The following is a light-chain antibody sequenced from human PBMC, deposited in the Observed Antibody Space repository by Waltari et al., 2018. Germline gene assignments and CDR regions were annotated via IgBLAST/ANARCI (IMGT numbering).Light chain of an antibody. Sequence: EIVLTQSPATLSLSPGERATLSCRASQSFRSYLAWYQQKPGQAPRLLIYDASNRATGIPARFSGSVSGTDFTLTISSLEPEDFAVYYCQQRSNWPLLTFGGGTKVEIK. J-gene: IGKJ4*01. CDR2: DAS. CDR3: QQRSNWPLLT. V-gene: IGKV3-11*01. CDR1: QSFRSY.